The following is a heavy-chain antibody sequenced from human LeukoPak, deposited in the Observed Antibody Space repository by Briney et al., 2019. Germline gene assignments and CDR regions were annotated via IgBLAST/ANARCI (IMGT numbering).Heavy chain of an antibody. CDR3: ARREPTGDY. V-gene: IGHV4-39*01. J-gene: IGHJ4*02. Sequence: PSETLSLTCTVSGGSISSSSYYWGWFRQPPGKGLEWIGSIYYSGSTYYNPSLKSRVTISVDTSKNQFSLKLSSVTAADTAVYYCARREPTGDYWGQGTLVTVSS. D-gene: IGHD1-14*01. CDR2: IYYSGST. CDR1: GGSISSSSYY.